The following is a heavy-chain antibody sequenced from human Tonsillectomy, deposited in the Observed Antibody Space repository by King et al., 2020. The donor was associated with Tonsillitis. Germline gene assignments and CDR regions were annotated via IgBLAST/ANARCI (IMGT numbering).Heavy chain of an antibody. Sequence: QLQESGPGLVKPSETLSLTCTVSGGSISSYYWSWIRQPPGKGLEWIGYIYYSGSTNYNPSLKSRVTISVDTSKNQFSLKLSSVTAADTAVYYCARHQLFRLPYSGYGFSPYFDLWGRGTLVTVSS. CDR1: GGSISSYY. CDR2: IYYSGST. J-gene: IGHJ2*01. CDR3: ARHQLFRLPYSGYGFSPYFDL. D-gene: IGHD5-12*01. V-gene: IGHV4-59*08.